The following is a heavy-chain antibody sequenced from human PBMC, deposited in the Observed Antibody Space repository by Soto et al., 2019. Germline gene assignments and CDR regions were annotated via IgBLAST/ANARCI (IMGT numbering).Heavy chain of an antibody. CDR1: GFTFSSYG. D-gene: IGHD3-3*01. J-gene: IGHJ4*02. V-gene: IGHV3-33*01. CDR3: ARAWIFGVVEPLDY. CDR2: IWYDGSNK. Sequence: LRLSCAASGFTFSSYGMHWVRQAPGKGLEWVAVIWYDGSNKYYADSVKGRFTIPRDNSKNTLYLQMNSLRAEDTAVYYCARAWIFGVVEPLDYWGQGTLVTVSS.